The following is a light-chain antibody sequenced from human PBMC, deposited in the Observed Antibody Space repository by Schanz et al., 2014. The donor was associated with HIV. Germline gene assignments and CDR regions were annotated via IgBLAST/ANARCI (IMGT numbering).Light chain of an antibody. CDR3: QYFGNSGGT. CDR2: ATS. V-gene: IGKV3-20*01. CDR1: QRLSSSY. J-gene: IGKJ4*01. Sequence: EIVLTQSPGSLSLSPGGRATLSCGASQRLSSSYLAWYQQKRDQPPRLVIYATSTRAAGILDRFSGTGSGTDFTLTISSLEPEDFAVYYCQYFGNSGGTFGGGTKVEIK.